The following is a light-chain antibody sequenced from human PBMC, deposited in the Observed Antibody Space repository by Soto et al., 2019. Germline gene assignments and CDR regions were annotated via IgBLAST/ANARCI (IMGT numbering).Light chain of an antibody. CDR3: QQYGSSQWT. J-gene: IGKJ1*01. Sequence: EIVMTQSPATLSVSPGERATLSCRASQSVNSNLVWYQQKPGQAPRLLIYGASTRATGIPGRFSGSGYGTEFTLTISSLQSEDFAVYYCQQYGSSQWTFGQGTKVEVK. CDR2: GAS. V-gene: IGKV3-15*01. CDR1: QSVNSN.